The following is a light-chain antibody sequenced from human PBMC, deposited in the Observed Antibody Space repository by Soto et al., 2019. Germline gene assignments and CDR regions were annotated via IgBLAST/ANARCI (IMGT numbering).Light chain of an antibody. J-gene: IGLJ2*01. CDR3: QSYDSSNLV. CDR1: SGSIASNY. V-gene: IGLV6-57*04. Sequence: NFMLTQSHSVSESPGKTVTISCTRSSGSIASNYVQWYQQRPGSAPTTVIYEDNQRPSGVPDRFSGSIDSSSNSASLTISGLKTEDEADYYCQSYDSSNLVFGGGTKLTVL. CDR2: EDN.